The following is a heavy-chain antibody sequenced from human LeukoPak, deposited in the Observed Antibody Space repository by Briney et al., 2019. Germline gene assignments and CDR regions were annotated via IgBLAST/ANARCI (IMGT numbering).Heavy chain of an antibody. CDR1: GFTFSSYA. CDR3: AKDQQSSSWYRRSKHPAYYFDY. CDR2: ISGSGGST. D-gene: IGHD6-13*01. V-gene: IGHV3-23*01. J-gene: IGHJ4*02. Sequence: GGSLRLSCAASGFTFSSYAMSWVRQAPGKGLEWVSAISGSGGSTYYADSVKGRFTISRDNSKNTLYLQMNSLRAEDTAVYYCAKDQQSSSWYRRSKHPAYYFDYWGQGNLVTVSS.